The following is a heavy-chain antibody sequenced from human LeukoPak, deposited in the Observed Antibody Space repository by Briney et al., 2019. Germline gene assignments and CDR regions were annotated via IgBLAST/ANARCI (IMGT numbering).Heavy chain of an antibody. J-gene: IGHJ3*02. CDR2: VDPEDGET. Sequence: VKVSGKASGYTFTDYYMHWVQQAPGKGLEWMGRVDPEDGETIYTEKFQGRVTITADTSTDTAYMELSSLRSEDTAVYYCATASYYGGFAFDIWGQGTMVTVSS. CDR1: GYTFTDYY. D-gene: IGHD4-23*01. V-gene: IGHV1-69-2*01. CDR3: ATASYYGGFAFDI.